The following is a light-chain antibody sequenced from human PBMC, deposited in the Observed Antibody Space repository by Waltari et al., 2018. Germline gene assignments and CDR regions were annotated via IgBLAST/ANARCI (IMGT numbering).Light chain of an antibody. CDR1: TLRNSY. J-gene: IGLJ2*01. Sequence: SSDLTQDPAVSVALGQTVRITCPVDTLRNSYASWYQKKPGQAPILVIYGKNNRPSGIPDRFSGSSSGNTASLTITGAQAEDEADYYCNSRDNSDNHVIFGGGTKLTVL. CDR3: NSRDNSDNHVI. CDR2: GKN. V-gene: IGLV3-19*01.